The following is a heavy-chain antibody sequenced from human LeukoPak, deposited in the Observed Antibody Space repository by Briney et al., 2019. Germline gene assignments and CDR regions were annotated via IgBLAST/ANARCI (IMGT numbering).Heavy chain of an antibody. J-gene: IGHJ4*02. CDR3: ARDLGYDSSGYYRDY. Sequence: SETLSLTCTVSGGSISSYYWSWIRQPPGKGLEWIGYIYYSGSTNYNPSLKSRVTISVDTSKNQFSLKLSSVTAADTAVYYCARDLGYDSSGYYRDYWGQGTLVTVSS. D-gene: IGHD3-22*01. CDR2: IYYSGST. CDR1: GGSISSYY. V-gene: IGHV4-59*12.